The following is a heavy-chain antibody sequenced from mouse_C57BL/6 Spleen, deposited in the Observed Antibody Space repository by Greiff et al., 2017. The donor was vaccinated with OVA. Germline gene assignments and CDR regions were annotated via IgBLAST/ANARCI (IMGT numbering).Heavy chain of an antibody. CDR1: GFTFSDYG. CDR2: ISSGSSTI. J-gene: IGHJ4*01. Sequence: EVKLMESGGGLVKPGGSLKLSCAASGFTFSDYGMHWVRQAPEKGLEWVAYISSGSSTIYYADTVKGRFTISRDNAKNTLFLQMTSLRSEDTAMYYCATYGYYYAMDYWGQGTSVTVSS. V-gene: IGHV5-17*01. CDR3: ATYGYYYAMDY. D-gene: IGHD2-2*01.